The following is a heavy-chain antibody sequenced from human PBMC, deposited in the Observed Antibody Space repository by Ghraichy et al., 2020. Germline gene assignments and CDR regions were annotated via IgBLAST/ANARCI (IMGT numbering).Heavy chain of an antibody. CDR3: ASGSSGEPYYFDY. CDR1: GFTVSSNY. CDR2: IYSGGST. V-gene: IGHV3-53*01. J-gene: IGHJ4*02. Sequence: GGSLRLSCAASGFTVSSNYMSWVRQAPGKGLEWVSVIYSGGSTYYADSVKGRFTISRDNSKNTLYLQMNSLRAEDTAVDYCASGSSGEPYYFDYWGQGTLVTVSS. D-gene: IGHD7-27*01.